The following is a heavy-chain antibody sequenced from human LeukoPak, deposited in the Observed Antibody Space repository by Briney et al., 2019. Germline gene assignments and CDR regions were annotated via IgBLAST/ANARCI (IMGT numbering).Heavy chain of an antibody. J-gene: IGHJ4*02. CDR3: AKDGAWLRFDD. Sequence: GGSLRLSCAASGFPFDSYGMHWVRQAPGKGLEWMAFIEYDGKKLDHADSVKGRFTISRDDSKNTLYLQMNNLRAEDTAVYYCAKDGAWLRFDDWGQGILVTVSS. CDR1: GFPFDSYG. V-gene: IGHV3-30*02. D-gene: IGHD5-12*01. CDR2: IEYDGKKL.